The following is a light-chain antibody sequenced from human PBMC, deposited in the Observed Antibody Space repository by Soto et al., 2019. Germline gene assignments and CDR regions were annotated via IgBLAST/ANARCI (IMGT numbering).Light chain of an antibody. CDR2: GAS. Sequence: EIVWTQSPGTLSLSPGERATLSCRASQSVDSSYLAWYHQRPGQAPRLLIYGASSRATGIPDRFSGSGSGTDFTPTFSSWGLEDLAVYYGQHFGSSGGTSGQGTKLE. CDR1: QSVDSSY. CDR3: QHFGSSGGT. J-gene: IGKJ1*01. V-gene: IGKV3-20*01.